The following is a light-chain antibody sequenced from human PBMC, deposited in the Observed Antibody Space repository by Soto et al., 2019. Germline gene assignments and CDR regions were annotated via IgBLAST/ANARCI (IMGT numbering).Light chain of an antibody. CDR1: QSVSINY. J-gene: IGKJ1*01. V-gene: IGKV3-20*01. Sequence: EIVMTQSPATLSVSPGERSTLSCRASQSVSINYLAWYQQKPGRAPRLLIYGASSRATGIPDRFSGSGSGTDFTLTISRLEPEDFAVYYCQQYGSSPWKFGQGTKVDIK. CDR2: GAS. CDR3: QQYGSSPWK.